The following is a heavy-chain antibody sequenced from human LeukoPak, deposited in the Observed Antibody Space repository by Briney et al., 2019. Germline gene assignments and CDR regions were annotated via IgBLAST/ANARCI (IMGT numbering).Heavy chain of an antibody. J-gene: IGHJ2*01. Sequence: SETLSLTCTVSGASISSYYWSWIRQPPGKGLECIGSIYNSGSATYNPSLKSRVSISVDTSKNQFSLRLSSVTAADTAVYFCARGSWYFDLWGRGTQVTVSS. CDR1: GASISSYY. CDR3: ARGSWYFDL. V-gene: IGHV4-59*01. CDR2: IYNSGSA.